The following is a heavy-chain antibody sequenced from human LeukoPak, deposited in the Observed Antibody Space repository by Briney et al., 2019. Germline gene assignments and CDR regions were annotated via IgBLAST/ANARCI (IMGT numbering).Heavy chain of an antibody. Sequence: GGSLRLSCAASEFTFSSYNMNWVRQAPGKGLEWVSSISSSSKYIYYADSVKGRFTISRDNAKDSLYLQMNSLRAEDTAVYYCAREPFWSGYYSNLHFDYWGQGTLVTVSS. V-gene: IGHV3-21*01. J-gene: IGHJ4*02. CDR1: EFTFSSYN. CDR3: AREPFWSGYYSNLHFDY. D-gene: IGHD3-3*01. CDR2: ISSSSKYI.